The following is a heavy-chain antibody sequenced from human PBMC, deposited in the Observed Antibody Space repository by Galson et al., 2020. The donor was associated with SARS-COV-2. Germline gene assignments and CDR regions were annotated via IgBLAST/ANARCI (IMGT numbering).Heavy chain of an antibody. Sequence: APVKVSCKVSGYTLSELSMHWVRQAPGKGLEWMGGFDPENGGTIYAQRFKGRVTMTEDTSTDTAYMELNSLRSDDTAMYYCATVTYWGQGTLVTVSS. D-gene: IGHD3-10*01. J-gene: IGHJ4*02. V-gene: IGHV1-24*01. CDR1: GYTLSELS. CDR3: ATVTY. CDR2: FDPENGGT.